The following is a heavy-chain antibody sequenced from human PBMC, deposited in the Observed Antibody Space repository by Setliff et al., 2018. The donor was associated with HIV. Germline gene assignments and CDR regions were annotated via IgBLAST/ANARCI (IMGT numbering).Heavy chain of an antibody. V-gene: IGHV4-30-4*08. CDR2: IYYSGST. D-gene: IGHD3-10*01. CDR3: ASNTYYYGSGSSFY. J-gene: IGHJ4*02. Sequence: PSETLSLTCTVSGGSISSGDYYWSWIRQPPGKGLEWIGYIYYSGSTYYNPSLKSRVTISVDTSKNQFSLKLSSVTAADTAVYYCASNTYYYGSGSSFYWGQGTLVTVSS. CDR1: GGSISSGDYY.